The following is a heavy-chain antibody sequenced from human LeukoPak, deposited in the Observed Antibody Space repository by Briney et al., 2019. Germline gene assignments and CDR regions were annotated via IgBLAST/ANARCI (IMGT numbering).Heavy chain of an antibody. V-gene: IGHV3-48*03. CDR1: GFTFSSYE. D-gene: IGHD6-19*01. Sequence: SGGSLRLSCAASGFTFSSYEMNWVRQAPGKGLEWISYITSSGSTIYYADSVKGRFTISRDNAKNSLYLQMNSLRAEDTAIYYCARERSGWYGSYFDFWGQGTLVTVSS. CDR3: ARERSGWYGSYFDF. J-gene: IGHJ4*02. CDR2: ITSSGSTI.